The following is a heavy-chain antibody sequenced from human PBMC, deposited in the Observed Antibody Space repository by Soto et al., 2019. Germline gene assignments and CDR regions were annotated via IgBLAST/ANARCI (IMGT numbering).Heavy chain of an antibody. D-gene: IGHD2-8*01. Sequence: EVQLLESGGGLVQPGGSLRLSCVASRFDFSSYEMSWVRQAAGKGLEWVSRVSLTGDRTNYAGSVKGRFTVSRDNFKNALYLEMDSLRPDDTAIYCCARVGGYCTPTSCAIDSWGRGTPVTVSS. V-gene: IGHV3-23*01. CDR2: VSLTGDRT. J-gene: IGHJ4*02. CDR3: ARVGGYCTPTSCAIDS. CDR1: RFDFSSYE.